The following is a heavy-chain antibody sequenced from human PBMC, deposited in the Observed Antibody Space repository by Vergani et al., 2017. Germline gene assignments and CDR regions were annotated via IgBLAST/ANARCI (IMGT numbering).Heavy chain of an antibody. CDR1: GFKFDDYG. J-gene: IGHJ4*02. Sequence: EVQLVESGGGRVRPGGSLRLSCEVSGFKFDDYGVSWVRQAPGKGLEWVSAINANGAATGYADSEKGRFTISRDNAVNSLYLQMNSLRVEDTAFYYCTRSLLYCISAGCFPLQFDSWGQGALVTVSS. V-gene: IGHV3-20*04. D-gene: IGHD2-2*01. CDR3: TRSLLYCISAGCFPLQFDS. CDR2: INANGAAT.